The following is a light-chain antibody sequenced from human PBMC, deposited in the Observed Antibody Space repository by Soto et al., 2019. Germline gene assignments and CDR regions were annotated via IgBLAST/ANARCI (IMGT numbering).Light chain of an antibody. V-gene: IGLV1-40*01. CDR1: ISNIGAGYD. Sequence: VLTQPPSVSVAPGQRVTISCTGSISNIGAGYDVHWYQQLPGTAPKLLIYANNNRPSGVPDRFSGSKSGTSASLAITGLQAEDEADYHCQSYDSSLSGYVFGTGTKVTVL. J-gene: IGLJ1*01. CDR3: QSYDSSLSGYV. CDR2: ANN.